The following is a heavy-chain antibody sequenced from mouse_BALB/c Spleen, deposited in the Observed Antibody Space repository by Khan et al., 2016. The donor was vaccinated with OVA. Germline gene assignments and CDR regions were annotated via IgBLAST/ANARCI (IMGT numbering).Heavy chain of an antibody. V-gene: IGHV3-2*02. D-gene: IGHD2-3*01. CDR1: GYSFTSDYA. CDR2: IRASGST. Sequence: VQLKESGPGLVKPSQSLSLTCTVTGYSFTSDYAWNWIRQFPGNQLEWMGYIRASGSTNYNPTLNSRIAITRDTSTNQFFLQLSSLTTEDTATYYCARDGSRYYYALDYWGQGTSVTVSS. CDR3: ARDGSRYYYALDY. J-gene: IGHJ4*01.